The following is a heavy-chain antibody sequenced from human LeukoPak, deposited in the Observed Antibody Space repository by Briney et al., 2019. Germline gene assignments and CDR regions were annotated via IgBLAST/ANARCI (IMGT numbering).Heavy chain of an antibody. Sequence: GGSLRLSCAASGFILSDHFMDWVRQAPGKGLEWVSAISGSGGSTYYADSVKGRFTISRDNSKNTLYLQMNSLRAEDTAVYYCAKDLGGSYQGYWGQGTLVTVSS. CDR3: AKDLGGSYQGY. CDR2: ISGSGGST. CDR1: GFILSDHF. J-gene: IGHJ4*02. V-gene: IGHV3-23*01. D-gene: IGHD1-26*01.